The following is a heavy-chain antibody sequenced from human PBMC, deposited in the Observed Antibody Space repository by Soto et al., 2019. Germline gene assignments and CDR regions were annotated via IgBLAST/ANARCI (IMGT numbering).Heavy chain of an antibody. CDR2: ISSSGSTI. J-gene: IGHJ5*02. CDR3: PREGEGHCISSSCLNWFDP. V-gene: IGHV3-48*02. CDR1: GFTFSTFN. Sequence: PGGSLRLSCAASGFTFSTFNMNWVRQAPGKGLEWVSYISSSGSTIYYADSVKGRFTISRDNAKNSLYLQMNSLRDEDTAVYYCPREGEGHCISSSCLNWFDPWGQGTMVTVSS. D-gene: IGHD2-2*01.